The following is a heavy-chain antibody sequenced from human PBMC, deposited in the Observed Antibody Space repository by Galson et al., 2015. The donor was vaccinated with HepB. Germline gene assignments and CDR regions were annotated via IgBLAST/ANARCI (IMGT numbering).Heavy chain of an antibody. D-gene: IGHD3-3*01. Sequence: SVKVSCKASGYTFTSYDINWVRQATGQGLEWMGWMNPNSGNTGYAQKFQGRVTMTRNTSISTAYMELSSLRSEDTAVYYCARVDGGYYAYYYYHMDVWGQGTTVTVSS. V-gene: IGHV1-8*01. J-gene: IGHJ6*02. CDR2: MNPNSGNT. CDR3: ARVDGGYYAYYYYHMDV. CDR1: GYTFTSYD.